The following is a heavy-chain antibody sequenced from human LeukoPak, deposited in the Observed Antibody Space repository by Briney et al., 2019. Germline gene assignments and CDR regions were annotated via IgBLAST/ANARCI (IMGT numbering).Heavy chain of an antibody. Sequence: SHTLAHICAISGDSVSSNSAAWSWITQSPSRGVEWLGRTYYRSKWYYEYAVSLKSRITISSDTPKNQFSLHLNSVTPEDTAVYFCPRIGVAAIGPWGQGTLVTVSS. V-gene: IGHV6-1*01. CDR3: PRIGVAAIGP. CDR2: TYYRSKWYY. CDR1: GDSVSSNSAA. D-gene: IGHD5-18*01. J-gene: IGHJ5*02.